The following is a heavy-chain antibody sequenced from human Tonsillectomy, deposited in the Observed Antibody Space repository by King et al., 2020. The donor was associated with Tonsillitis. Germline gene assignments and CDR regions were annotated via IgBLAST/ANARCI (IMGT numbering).Heavy chain of an antibody. D-gene: IGHD2-15*01. J-gene: IGHJ5*02. V-gene: IGHV1-69*01. CDR3: AKSPEINPDIVVVVVNNWFDL. CDR1: GGTFNNYA. CDR2: IIPIFGTA. Sequence: QLVQSGAEVKKPGSSVKVSCKASGGTFNNYAISWVRQAPGQGLEWMGGIIPIFGTANYAQKFQGRVTITADESTSTAYMALISLRSEATAVSYCAKSPEINPDIVVVVVNNWFDLWGQGTLVTVSS.